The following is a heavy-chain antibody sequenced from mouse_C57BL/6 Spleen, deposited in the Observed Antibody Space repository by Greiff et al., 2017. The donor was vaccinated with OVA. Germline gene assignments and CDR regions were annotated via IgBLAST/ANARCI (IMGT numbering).Heavy chain of an antibody. D-gene: IGHD6-1*01. Sequence: EVKVVESGGGLVKPGGSLKLSCAASGFTFSDYGMHWVRQAPEKGLEWVAYISRGSSTIYYADTVKGRFTISRDNAKNTLFLQMTSLRSEYTAMYYCARGRGFLYYAMDYWGQGTSVTVSS. CDR2: ISRGSSTI. CDR1: GFTFSDYG. J-gene: IGHJ4*01. CDR3: ARGRGFLYYAMDY. V-gene: IGHV5-17*01.